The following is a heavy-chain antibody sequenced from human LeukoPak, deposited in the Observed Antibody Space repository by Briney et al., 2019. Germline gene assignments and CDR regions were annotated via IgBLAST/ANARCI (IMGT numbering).Heavy chain of an antibody. Sequence: GGSLRLSCAASGFTFSTYGMHWVRQAPGKGLEWVAFIRYDGNNKYYADSVKGRFTISRDNSKNTPYLQMNSLRAEDTAVYYCGKVYYDFWSGPSLGASDIWGQGAILTVSS. CDR2: IRYDGNNK. V-gene: IGHV3-30*02. J-gene: IGHJ3*02. D-gene: IGHD3-3*01. CDR3: GKVYYDFWSGPSLGASDI. CDR1: GFTFSTYG.